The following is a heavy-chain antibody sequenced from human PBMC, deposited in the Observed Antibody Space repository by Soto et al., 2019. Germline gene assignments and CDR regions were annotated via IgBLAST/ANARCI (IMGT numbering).Heavy chain of an antibody. CDR3: ARSSSMTTVVKGTGPVDY. CDR2: IYPGDSDT. J-gene: IGHJ4*02. CDR1: GYSFTSYW. Sequence: GESLKISCKGSGYSFTSYWIGWVRQMPGKGLEWMGIIYPGDSDTRYSPSFQGQVTISADKSISTAYLQWSSLKASDTAMYYCARSSSMTTVVKGTGPVDYWGQGTLVTVSS. V-gene: IGHV5-51*01. D-gene: IGHD4-17*01.